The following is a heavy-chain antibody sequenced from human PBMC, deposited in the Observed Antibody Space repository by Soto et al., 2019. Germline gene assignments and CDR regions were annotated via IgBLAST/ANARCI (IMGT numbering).Heavy chain of an antibody. CDR3: AREGGESSDGLYYFDS. D-gene: IGHD3-16*01. V-gene: IGHV4-30-4*01. J-gene: IGHJ4*02. CDR2: IYYSGNT. Sequence: QVQLQESGPGLVKPSQTLSLTCTVSGGSTSSDNYWSWIRQPPGTGLEWIGHIYYSGNTDYNPSLKSRLAISIDTSKNQFSLKLSSVTAADTAVYFCAREGGESSDGLYYFDSWGQGSLVTVSS. CDR1: GGSTSSDNY.